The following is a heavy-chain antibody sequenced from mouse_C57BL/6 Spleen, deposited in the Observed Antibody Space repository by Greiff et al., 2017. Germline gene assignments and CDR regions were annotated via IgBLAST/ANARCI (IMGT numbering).Heavy chain of an antibody. V-gene: IGHV3-6*01. CDR2: ISYDGSN. J-gene: IGHJ4*01. CDR3: ARLLWEDY. Sequence: ESGPGLVKPSQSLSLTCSVTGYSITSGYYWNWIRQFPGNKLEWMGYISYDGSNNYNPSLKNRISTTRDTSKNQFFLKLNSVTTEDTATYYCARLLWEDYWGQGTSVTVSS. CDR1: GYSITSGYY. D-gene: IGHD2-1*01.